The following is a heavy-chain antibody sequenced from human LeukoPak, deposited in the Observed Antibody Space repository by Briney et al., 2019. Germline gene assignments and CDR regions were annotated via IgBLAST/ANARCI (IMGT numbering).Heavy chain of an antibody. CDR2: ISGSGGST. CDR1: GFTFSSYA. V-gene: IGHV3-23*01. J-gene: IGHJ4*02. D-gene: IGHD3-9*01. Sequence: GGSLRLSCAASGFTFSSYAMSWVRQAPGKGLEWVSAISGSGGSTYYADSVKGRFTISRDNSKNTLYLQMNSLRAEDTAVYYCAKSGSLRYFDWLLSNNDFFDYWGQGTLVTVSS. CDR3: AKSGSLRYFDWLLSNNDFFDY.